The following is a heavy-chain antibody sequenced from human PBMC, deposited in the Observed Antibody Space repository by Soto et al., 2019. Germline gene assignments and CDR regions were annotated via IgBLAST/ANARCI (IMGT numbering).Heavy chain of an antibody. CDR2: INPNSGGT. Sequence: ASVKVSCKASGYTFTGYYMHWVRQAPGQGLEWMGWINPNSGGTNYAQKFQGWVTMTRDTSISTAYMELSRLRSDDTAVYYCARFPQQLDQNFDYWGQGTLVTVSS. J-gene: IGHJ4*02. D-gene: IGHD6-13*01. CDR1: GYTFTGYY. V-gene: IGHV1-2*04. CDR3: ARFPQQLDQNFDY.